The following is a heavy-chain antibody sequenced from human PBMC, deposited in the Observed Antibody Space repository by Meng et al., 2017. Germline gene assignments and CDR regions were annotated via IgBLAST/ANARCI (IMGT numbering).Heavy chain of an antibody. CDR3: ARDLTSYYDSSGYSDY. J-gene: IGHJ4*02. D-gene: IGHD3-22*01. V-gene: IGHV3-30*01. CDR2: ISYDGSNK. Sequence: GGSLRLSCAASGFTFSSYAMHWVRQAPGKGLEWVAVISYDGSNKYYADSVKGRFTISRDNSKNTLYLQMNSLRAEDTAVYYCARDLTSYYDSSGYSDYWGQGTLVTVSS. CDR1: GFTFSSYA.